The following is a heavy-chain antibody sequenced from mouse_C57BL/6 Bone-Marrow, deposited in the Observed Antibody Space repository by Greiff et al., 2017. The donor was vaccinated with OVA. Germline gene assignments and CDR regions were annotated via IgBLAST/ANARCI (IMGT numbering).Heavy chain of an antibody. CDR2: IYPGDGDT. D-gene: IGHD2-3*01. CDR3: ARVRYDCYYYAMDY. J-gene: IGHJ4*01. V-gene: IGHV1-82*01. CDR1: GYAFSSSW. Sequence: QVQLKQSGPELVKPGASVKISCKASGYAFSSSWMNWVKQRPGKGLEWIGRIYPGDGDTNYNGKFKGKATLTADKSSSTAYMQLSSLTSEDSAVYFCARVRYDCYYYAMDYWGQGTSVTVSS.